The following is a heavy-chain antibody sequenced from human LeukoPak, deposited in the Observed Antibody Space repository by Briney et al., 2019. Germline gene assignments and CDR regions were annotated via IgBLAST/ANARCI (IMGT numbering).Heavy chain of an antibody. J-gene: IGHJ6*03. CDR2: IYTSGST. CDR1: GGSISSGSYY. Sequence: SETLSLTCTVSGGSISSGSYYWSWIRQPAGKGLEWIGRIYTSGSTNYNPSLKSRVTISVDTSKNQFSLKLSSVTAADTAVYYCTRIPAAIGIYYYYYMDVWGKGTTVTVSS. V-gene: IGHV4-61*02. D-gene: IGHD2-2*01. CDR3: TRIPAAIGIYYYYYMDV.